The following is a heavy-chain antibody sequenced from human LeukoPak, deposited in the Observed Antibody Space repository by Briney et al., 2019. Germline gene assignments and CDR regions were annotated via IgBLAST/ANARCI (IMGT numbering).Heavy chain of an antibody. CDR3: ARDHYDYVWGSYQDY. D-gene: IGHD3-16*01. V-gene: IGHV4-34*01. Sequence: PSETLSLTCAVYGGSFSGYYWSWIRQPPGKGLEWIGEINHSGSTNYNPSLKSRVTISVDTSKNQFSLKLSSVTAADTAVYYCARDHYDYVWGSYQDYWGQGTLVTVSS. CDR2: INHSGST. CDR1: GGSFSGYY. J-gene: IGHJ4*02.